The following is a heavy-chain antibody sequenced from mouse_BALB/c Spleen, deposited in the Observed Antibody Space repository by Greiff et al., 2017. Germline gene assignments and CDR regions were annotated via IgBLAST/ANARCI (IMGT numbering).Heavy chain of an antibody. Sequence: VQLQQSGAELVKPGASVKLSCTASGFNIKDTYMHWVKQRPEQGLEWIGRIDPANGNTKYDPKFQGKATITADTSSNTAYLQLSSLTSEDTAVYYCARLLRLPYAMDYWGQGTSVTVSS. CDR2: IDPANGNT. V-gene: IGHV14-3*02. D-gene: IGHD1-2*01. CDR1: GFNIKDTY. CDR3: ARLLRLPYAMDY. J-gene: IGHJ4*01.